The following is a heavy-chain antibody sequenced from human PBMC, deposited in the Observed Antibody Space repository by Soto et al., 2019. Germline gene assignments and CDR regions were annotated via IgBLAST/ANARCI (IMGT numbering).Heavy chain of an antibody. D-gene: IGHD6-13*01. CDR2: INQDGSEK. V-gene: IGHV3-7*01. CDR3: ARAIAAAGSY. CDR1: GFTFSTYW. J-gene: IGHJ4*02. Sequence: GGFLRLSCAASGFTFSTYWRSWVRRAPGKGLEWVANINQDGSEKYFVDSVKGRFTISRDNAKNSVYLQMNSLRAEDTAVYYCARAIAAAGSYWGQGTLVTVSS.